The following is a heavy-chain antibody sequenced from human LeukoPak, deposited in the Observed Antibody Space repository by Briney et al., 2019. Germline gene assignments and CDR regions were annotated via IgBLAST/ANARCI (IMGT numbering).Heavy chain of an antibody. Sequence: GGSLRLSCAASGFTFSSYTMNWVRQAPGKGLEWVSSISGSSSYIYYADSVKGRFTISRDNAKNSLYLQMNSLRAEDTAVYYCAELGITMIGGVWGKGTTVTISS. J-gene: IGHJ6*04. V-gene: IGHV3-21*01. D-gene: IGHD3-10*02. CDR1: GFTFSSYT. CDR3: AELGITMIGGV. CDR2: ISGSSSYI.